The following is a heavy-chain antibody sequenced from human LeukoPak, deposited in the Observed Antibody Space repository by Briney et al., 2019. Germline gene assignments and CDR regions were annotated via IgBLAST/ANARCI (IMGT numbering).Heavy chain of an antibody. CDR3: AREYPSTYNFDS. D-gene: IGHD1-1*01. Sequence: ASVKVSFKASGYTFSSYHMHWVRQAPGQGLAWMGIINPSGGSTSYAQKFQGRVTMTWDTSTSTVYMELSSLRSEDTAVYYCAREYPSTYNFDSWGQGTLVTVSS. V-gene: IGHV1-46*01. CDR2: INPSGGST. CDR1: GYTFSSYH. J-gene: IGHJ4*02.